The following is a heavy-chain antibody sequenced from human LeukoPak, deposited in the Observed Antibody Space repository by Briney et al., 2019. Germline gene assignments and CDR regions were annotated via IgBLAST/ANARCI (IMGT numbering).Heavy chain of an antibody. Sequence: GGSLRLSCVASGFAINTNHMNWVRQAPGKELEWVSITYYGGTTYYADSVKGRFTISRDNSKNTLYLQMNSLRAEDTAVYYSAKEARVGYCSSTSCYDGHFDHWGQGTQVTVSS. V-gene: IGHV3-53*05. CDR1: GFAINTNH. D-gene: IGHD2-2*01. CDR3: AKEARVGYCSSTSCYDGHFDH. CDR2: TYYGGTT. J-gene: IGHJ4*02.